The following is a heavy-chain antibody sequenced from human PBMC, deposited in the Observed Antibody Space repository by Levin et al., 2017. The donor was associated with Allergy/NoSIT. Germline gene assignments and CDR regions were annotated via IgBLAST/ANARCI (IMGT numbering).Heavy chain of an antibody. D-gene: IGHD3-3*01. V-gene: IGHV3-7*01. CDR1: GFTFSSYW. CDR3: ARDFYDFWSGYYRH. Sequence: GGSLRLSCAASGFTFSSYWMSWVRQAPGKGLEWVANIKQDGSEKYYVDSVKGRFTISRDNAKNSLYLQMNSLRAEDTAVYYCARDFYDFWSGYYRHWGQGTLVTVSS. J-gene: IGHJ4*02. CDR2: IKQDGSEK.